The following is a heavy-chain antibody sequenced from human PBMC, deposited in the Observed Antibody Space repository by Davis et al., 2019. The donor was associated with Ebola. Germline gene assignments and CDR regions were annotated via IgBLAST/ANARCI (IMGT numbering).Heavy chain of an antibody. J-gene: IGHJ6*02. CDR2: ISSSGSTI. CDR1: GFTFSSYE. Sequence: GESLKISCAASGFTFSSYEMNWVRQAPGKGLEWVSYISSSGSTIYYADSVKGRFTISRDNAKNSLYLQMNSLRAEDTAVYYCARDTVTTNPYYYYYGMDVWGQGTTVTVSS. V-gene: IGHV3-48*03. CDR3: ARDTVTTNPYYYYYGMDV. D-gene: IGHD4-17*01.